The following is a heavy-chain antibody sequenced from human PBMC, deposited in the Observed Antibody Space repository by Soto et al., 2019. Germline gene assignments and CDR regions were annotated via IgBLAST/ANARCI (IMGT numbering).Heavy chain of an antibody. Sequence: GGSLRLSCAASGFTFSSYAMHWVRQAPGKGLEWVAVISYDGSNKYYADSVKGRFTISRDNSKNTLYLQMNSLRAEDTAVYYCARTEHYYYGMDVWGQGTTVTVSS. CDR2: ISYDGSNK. D-gene: IGHD1-26*01. J-gene: IGHJ6*02. V-gene: IGHV3-30-3*01. CDR1: GFTFSSYA. CDR3: ARTEHYYYGMDV.